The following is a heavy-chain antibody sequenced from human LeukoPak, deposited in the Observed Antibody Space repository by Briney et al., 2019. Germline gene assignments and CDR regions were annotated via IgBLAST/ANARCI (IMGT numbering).Heavy chain of an antibody. J-gene: IGHJ4*02. CDR1: GGSSSGYY. CDR3: ARVGYYYGPGTDY. D-gene: IGHD3-10*01. CDR2: INHSGST. V-gene: IGHV4-34*01. Sequence: SETLSLTCAVYGGSSSGYYWSWIRQPPGKGLEWIGEINHSGSTNYNPSLKSRVTISVDTSKNQFSLKLSSVTAADTAVYYCARVGYYYGPGTDYWGQGTLVTVSS.